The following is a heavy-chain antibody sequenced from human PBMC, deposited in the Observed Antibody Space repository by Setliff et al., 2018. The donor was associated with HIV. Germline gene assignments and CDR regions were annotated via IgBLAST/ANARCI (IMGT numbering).Heavy chain of an antibody. V-gene: IGHV4-59*12. Sequence: PSETLSLTCTVSGGSISSYYWSWIRQPPGKGLEWIGYIYYSGSTNYNPSLKSRVTISVDTSKNQFSLKLSSVTAADTAVYFCARAPGGGKDYFDYWGQGTLVTVSS. CDR2: IYYSGST. CDR1: GGSISSYY. J-gene: IGHJ4*02. D-gene: IGHD2-15*01. CDR3: ARAPGGGKDYFDY.